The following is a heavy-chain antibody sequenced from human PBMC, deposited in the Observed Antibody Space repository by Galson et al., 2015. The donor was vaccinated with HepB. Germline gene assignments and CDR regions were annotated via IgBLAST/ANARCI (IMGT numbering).Heavy chain of an antibody. Sequence: SLRLSCAASGFTFNGYSMNWVRQAPGKGLEWLSYISSSSSTTIYYADAVKGRFTISRDNAKSSLYLQMNSLRAEDTAVYYCARERGSIFSQLFYFDHWGQGALVTVSS. D-gene: IGHD3-9*01. V-gene: IGHV3-48*04. CDR2: ISSSSSTTI. J-gene: IGHJ4*02. CDR3: ARERGSIFSQLFYFDH. CDR1: GFTFNGYS.